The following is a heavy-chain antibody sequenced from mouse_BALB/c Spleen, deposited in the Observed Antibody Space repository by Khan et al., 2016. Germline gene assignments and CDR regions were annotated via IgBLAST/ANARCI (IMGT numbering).Heavy chain of an antibody. CDR2: IRSKSNNYAT. D-gene: IGHD2-4*01. CDR3: VRDMITRAY. CDR1: GFTFNTNA. Sequence: EVQLVETGGGLVQPKGSLKLSCAASGFTFNTNAMNWVRQAPGKGLEWVARIRSKSNNYATYYADSVKDRFTISRDDSQSMLYLQMNNLKPEDTAMYYCVRDMITRAYWGQGTLVTVSA. V-gene: IGHV10S3*01. J-gene: IGHJ3*01.